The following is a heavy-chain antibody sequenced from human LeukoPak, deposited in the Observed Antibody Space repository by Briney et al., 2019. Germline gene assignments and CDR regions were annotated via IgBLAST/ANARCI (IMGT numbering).Heavy chain of an antibody. D-gene: IGHD2-21*02. V-gene: IGHV3-33*06. CDR1: GFAFSSYG. CDR3: AKDKDTPPTAQPQRGYFDS. CDR2: VRYDGSNQ. J-gene: IGHJ4*02. Sequence: GRSLRLSCAASGFAFSSYGMHWVRQAPGKGLEWVAIVRYDGSNQYYADSVKGRFIISRDNSKNTMDLQMNSLRAEDTGVYFCAKDKDTPPTAQPQRGYFDSWGQGTLVTVSS.